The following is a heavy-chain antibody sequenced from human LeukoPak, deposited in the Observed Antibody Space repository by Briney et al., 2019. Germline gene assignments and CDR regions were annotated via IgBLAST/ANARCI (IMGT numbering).Heavy chain of an antibody. V-gene: IGHV1-2*02. D-gene: IGHD2-15*01. CDR2: INPNSGGT. CDR1: GYSFTGYY. CDR3: ARGCSGGSCYFLY. Sequence: ASVKVSCKASGYSFTGYYMHCVRQAPGQGLEWMGWINPNSGGTNYAQEFQGRVTMTRDTSISTAYMELSRLRSDDTAVYYCARGCSGGSCYFLYWGQGTLVTVSS. J-gene: IGHJ4*02.